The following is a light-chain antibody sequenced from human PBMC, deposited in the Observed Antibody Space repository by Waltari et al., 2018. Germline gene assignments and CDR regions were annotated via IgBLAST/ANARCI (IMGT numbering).Light chain of an antibody. V-gene: IGLV10-54*04. CDR3: AAWDRRLSVWV. CDR2: RGN. Sequence: QAGLTQPPSVSKGLRETATPTCTGNSNNVGQLGEAWLQQHQGHPPRLVSDRGNNRPSGISERISASMSGDTATLTITGLQTEDEADYYCAAWDRRLSVWVFGGGTKLTVL. CDR1: SNNVGQLG. J-gene: IGLJ3*02.